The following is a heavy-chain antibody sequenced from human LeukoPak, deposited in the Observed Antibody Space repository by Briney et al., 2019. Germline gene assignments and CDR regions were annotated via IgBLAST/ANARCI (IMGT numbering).Heavy chain of an antibody. J-gene: IGHJ5*02. Sequence: PSETLSLTCAVYGGSFSGYYWSWIRQPPGKGLEWIGEINHSGSTNYNPSLKSRVTISVDTSKNQFSLKLSSVTAADTAVYYCAREWDYANWFDPWGQGTLVTVSS. CDR2: INHSGST. V-gene: IGHV4-34*01. CDR1: GGSFSGYY. CDR3: AREWDYANWFDP. D-gene: IGHD1-26*01.